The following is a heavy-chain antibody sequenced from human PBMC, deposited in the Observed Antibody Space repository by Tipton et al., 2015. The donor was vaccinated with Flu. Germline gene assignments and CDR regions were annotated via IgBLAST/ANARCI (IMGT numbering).Heavy chain of an antibody. CDR1: GASISSESYY. Sequence: TLSLTCTVSGASISSESYYWGWIRQPPGKGLEWIGNIYHSGSTNYNPSLKSRVTISLDKSKNQFSLNLSSVTAADPAVYYCARDPHKLGGESDAFDIWGQGTMVTVSS. V-gene: IGHV4-39*07. D-gene: IGHD7-27*01. CDR2: IYHSGST. J-gene: IGHJ3*02. CDR3: ARDPHKLGGESDAFDI.